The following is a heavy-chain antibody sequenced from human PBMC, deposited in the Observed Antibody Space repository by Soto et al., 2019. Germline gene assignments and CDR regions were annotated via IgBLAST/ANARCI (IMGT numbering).Heavy chain of an antibody. CDR3: AREERSFSLDH. CDR1: GFTFSNYG. Sequence: HPVGSLRLSCAASGFTFSNYGMHWVRQAPGKGLEWVSVIWFDGTNKYYADSVKGRFTISRDNSKNTLSLQMNSLRAEDTAMYYCAREERSFSLDHWGQGTLVTAPQ. CDR2: IWFDGTNK. D-gene: IGHD1-26*01. V-gene: IGHV3-33*01. J-gene: IGHJ4*02.